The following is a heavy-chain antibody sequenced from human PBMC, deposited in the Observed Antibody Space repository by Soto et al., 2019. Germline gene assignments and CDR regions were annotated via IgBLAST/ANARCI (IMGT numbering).Heavy chain of an antibody. J-gene: IGHJ6*02. D-gene: IGHD3-9*01. Sequence: PSETLSLTCAVYGGSFSGYYWSWIRQPPGKGLEWIGEINHSGSTNYNPSLKSRVTISVDTFKNQFSLKLSSVTAADTAVYYCARRSGYYDILSYYYGMDVWGQGTTVTVSS. CDR3: ARRSGYYDILSYYYGMDV. V-gene: IGHV4-34*01. CDR1: GGSFSGYY. CDR2: INHSGST.